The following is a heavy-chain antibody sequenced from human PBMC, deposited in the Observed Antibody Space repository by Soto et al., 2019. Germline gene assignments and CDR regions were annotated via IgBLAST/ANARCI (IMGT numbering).Heavy chain of an antibody. J-gene: IGHJ5*02. Sequence: GSLRLSCGASGFTFSSYSMNWVRQAPGKGLEWVSYISSSSSTIYYADSVKGRFTISRDNAKNSLYLQMNSLRDEDTAVYYCARDRLPYDILTGYYFGNWFDPWGQGTLVTVSS. CDR3: ARDRLPYDILTGYYFGNWFDP. CDR1: GFTFSSYS. CDR2: ISSSSSTI. V-gene: IGHV3-48*02. D-gene: IGHD3-9*01.